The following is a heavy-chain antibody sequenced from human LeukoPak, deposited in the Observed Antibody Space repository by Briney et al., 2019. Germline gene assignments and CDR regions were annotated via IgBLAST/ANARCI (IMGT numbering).Heavy chain of an antibody. D-gene: IGHD6-13*01. V-gene: IGHV3-23*01. J-gene: IGHJ4*02. Sequence: HSGGSLRLSCAASGFTFSSYAMSWVRQAPGKGLEWVSAISGSGGSTYYADSVKGRFAISRDNSKNTLYLQMNSLRAEDTAVYYCAKGGRIAAAGLDYWGQGTLVTVSS. CDR1: GFTFSSYA. CDR2: ISGSGGST. CDR3: AKGGRIAAAGLDY.